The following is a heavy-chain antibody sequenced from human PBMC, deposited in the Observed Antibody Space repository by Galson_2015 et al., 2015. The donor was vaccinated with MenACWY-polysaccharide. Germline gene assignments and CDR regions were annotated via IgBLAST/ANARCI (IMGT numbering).Heavy chain of an antibody. CDR3: ARDGYSSSLRRNWFDP. D-gene: IGHD6-6*01. CDR2: INAGNGNT. V-gene: IGHV1-3*01. Sequence: SVKVSCKASGYTFTSYAMHWARQAPGQRLEWMGWINAGNGNTKYSQKFQGRVTITRDTSASTAYMELSSLRSEDTAVYYCARDGYSSSLRRNWFDPWGQGTLVTVSS. J-gene: IGHJ5*02. CDR1: GYTFTSYA.